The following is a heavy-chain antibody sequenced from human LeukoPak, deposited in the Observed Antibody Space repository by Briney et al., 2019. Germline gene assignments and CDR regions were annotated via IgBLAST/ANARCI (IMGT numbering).Heavy chain of an antibody. CDR2: INHSGST. Sequence: PSETLSLTCAVYGGSFGGYYWSWIRQPPGKGLEWIGEINHSGSTNYNPSLKSRVTISVDTSKNQFSLKLSSVTAADTAVYYCARDKYGDNYFDYWGQGTLVTVSS. J-gene: IGHJ4*02. CDR3: ARDKYGDNYFDY. CDR1: GGSFGGYY. V-gene: IGHV4-34*01. D-gene: IGHD4-17*01.